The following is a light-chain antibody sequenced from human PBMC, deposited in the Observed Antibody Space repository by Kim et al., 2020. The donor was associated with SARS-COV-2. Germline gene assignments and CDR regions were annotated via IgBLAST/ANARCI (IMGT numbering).Light chain of an antibody. CDR2: DAS. Sequence: PGERATLSCRASQSVSTYLAWYQQKPGQAPRLLIYDASNRATGIPARFSGSGSRTDFTLTISSLESEDFAVYYCQQRSNWPPALTFGGGTKVDIK. J-gene: IGKJ4*01. CDR1: QSVSTY. V-gene: IGKV3-11*01. CDR3: QQRSNWPPALT.